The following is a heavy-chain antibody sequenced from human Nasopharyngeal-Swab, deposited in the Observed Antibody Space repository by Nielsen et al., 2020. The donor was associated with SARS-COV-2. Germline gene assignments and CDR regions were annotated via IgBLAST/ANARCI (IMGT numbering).Heavy chain of an antibody. J-gene: IGHJ6*03. CDR3: ARRGFITGRAGYYYYMDV. D-gene: IGHD1-20*01. CDR1: GGSISSYY. V-gene: IGHV4-59*08. CDR2: IYYSGST. Sequence: GSLRLSCTVSGGSISSYYWSWIRQPPGKGLEWIGYIYYSGSTNYNPSLKSRVTISVDTSKNQFSLKLSSVTAADTAVYYCARRGFITGRAGYYYYMDVWGKGTTVTVSS.